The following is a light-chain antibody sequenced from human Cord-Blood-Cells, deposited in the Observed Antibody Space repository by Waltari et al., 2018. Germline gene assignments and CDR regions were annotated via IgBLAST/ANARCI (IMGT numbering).Light chain of an antibody. Sequence: QSVLTQPPSVSEAPRQRVTISCSGSSSNNGNNAVKRYQQLPGKAPKLLIYYDDLLPSGVSDRFSGSKSGTSASLAISGLQSEDEADYYCAAWDDSLNGVVFGGGTKLTVL. CDR3: AAWDDSLNGVV. CDR1: SSNNGNNA. J-gene: IGLJ2*01. CDR2: YDD. V-gene: IGLV1-36*01.